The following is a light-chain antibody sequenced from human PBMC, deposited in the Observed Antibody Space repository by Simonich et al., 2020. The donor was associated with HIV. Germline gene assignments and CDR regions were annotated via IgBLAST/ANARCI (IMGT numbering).Light chain of an antibody. J-gene: IGLJ3*02. V-gene: IGLV2-11*01. CDR1: SSDVGGYNY. CDR2: DVS. CDR3: CSYAGIYTFLV. Sequence: QSALTQPASVSGSPGQSITISCTGTSSDVGGYNYVSWYQQHPGKAPKLMIYDVSKRPSVVPDRFSGSKSDNTASLTISGLQAEDEADYYCCSYAGIYTFLVFGGGTKLTVL.